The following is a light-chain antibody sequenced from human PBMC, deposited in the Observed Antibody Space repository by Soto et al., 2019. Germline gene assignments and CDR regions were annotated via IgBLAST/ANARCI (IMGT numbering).Light chain of an antibody. CDR1: RSNIGNNA. CDR3: AAWDDSLNGRGV. V-gene: IGLV1-44*01. J-gene: IGLJ3*02. CDR2: NNN. Sequence: QSVLTQPPSASGTPGQRVTISCSGSRSNIGNNAVSWYQQLSGTTPKILIYNNNQRPSGVPDRVSGPKSGSTSSLAVSGLQSGDEADYDCAAWDDSLNGRGVFGGGTKLTVL.